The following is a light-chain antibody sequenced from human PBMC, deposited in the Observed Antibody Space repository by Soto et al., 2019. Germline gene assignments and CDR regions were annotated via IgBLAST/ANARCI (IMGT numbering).Light chain of an antibody. CDR2: DTS. CDR3: LQRSSWPIT. CDR1: EGVRTY. J-gene: IGKJ4*01. V-gene: IGKV3-11*01. Sequence: EIVLTQSPATLSLSPGEIATLSCRAIEGVRTYLIWYQQKPGLPPRLLIYDTSTRDTGIPARFSGSGSETDYTLTLSSQEPEYCAVYYCLQRSSWPITCGGGTKVEIK.